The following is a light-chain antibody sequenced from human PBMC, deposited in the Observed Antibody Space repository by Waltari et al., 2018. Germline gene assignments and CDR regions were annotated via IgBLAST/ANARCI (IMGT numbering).Light chain of an antibody. CDR3: QSFDSSLDGYV. J-gene: IGLJ1*01. CDR1: SSNIGSYSH. CDR2: ANN. Sequence: QSVLTQPPSVSGAPGQRVTISCTGRSSNIGSYSHVHWYQHLPGTAPKVLIYANNNRPSGVPDRFSGSKSGASASLAITGLQAEDEADYYCQSFDSSLDGYVFGTGTKVTVL. V-gene: IGLV1-40*01.